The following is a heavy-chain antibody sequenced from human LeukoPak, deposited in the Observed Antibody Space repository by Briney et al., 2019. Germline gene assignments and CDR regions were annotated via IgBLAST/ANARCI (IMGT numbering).Heavy chain of an antibody. CDR1: GGSISSSSYY. V-gene: IGHV4-39*07. Sequence: SETLSLTCTVSGGSISSSSYYWGWIRQPPGKGLERIGSIYYSGSTYYNPSLKSRVTISVDTSKNQFSLKLSSVTAADTAVYYCARGGGWVVPAATLYYYYYMDVWGKGITVTVSS. D-gene: IGHD2-2*01. CDR3: ARGGGWVVPAATLYYYYYMDV. CDR2: IYYSGST. J-gene: IGHJ6*03.